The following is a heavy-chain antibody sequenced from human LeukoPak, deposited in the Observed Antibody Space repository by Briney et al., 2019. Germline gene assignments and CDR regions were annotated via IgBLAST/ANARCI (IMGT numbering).Heavy chain of an antibody. CDR1: GGTFSSYA. Sequence: SVKVSCKASGGTFSSYAISWVRQATGHGLEWMGGIIPIFDTANYAQKCQGRVTITTYESTSTAYMELSSLRSEDTAVYYCARAYYYGSGSYFDYWGQGTLVTVSS. CDR2: IIPIFDTA. CDR3: ARAYYYGSGSYFDY. J-gene: IGHJ4*02. V-gene: IGHV1-69*05. D-gene: IGHD3-10*01.